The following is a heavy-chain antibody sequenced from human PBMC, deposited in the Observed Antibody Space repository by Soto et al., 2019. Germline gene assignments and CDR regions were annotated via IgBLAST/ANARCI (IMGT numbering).Heavy chain of an antibody. J-gene: IGHJ4*02. CDR2: INSDGRST. CDR3: VRTSLVVAAATREDY. CDR1: GFTFSSYW. D-gene: IGHD2-15*01. Sequence: EVQLVESGGGLVQPGGSLRLSCAASGFTFSSYWMHWVRQAPGKGLVWVSRINSDGRSTSYADSVKGRFTISRDNAKNTRYLQMNSLRAEDTAVYYCVRTSLVVAAATREDYWGQGTLFTVSS. V-gene: IGHV3-74*01.